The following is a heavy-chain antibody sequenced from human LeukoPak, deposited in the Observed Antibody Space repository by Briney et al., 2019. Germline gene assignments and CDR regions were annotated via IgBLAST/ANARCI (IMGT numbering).Heavy chain of an antibody. J-gene: IGHJ4*02. V-gene: IGHV4-34*01. D-gene: IGHD5-18*01. Sequence: GSLRLSCAASGFTFSTYGMTWIRQPPGKGLEWIGEINHSGSTNYNPSLKSRVTISVDTSKNQFSLKLSSVTAADTAVYYCARGRGSSSHWGQGTLVTVSS. CDR2: INHSGST. CDR1: GFTFSTYG. CDR3: ARGRGSSSH.